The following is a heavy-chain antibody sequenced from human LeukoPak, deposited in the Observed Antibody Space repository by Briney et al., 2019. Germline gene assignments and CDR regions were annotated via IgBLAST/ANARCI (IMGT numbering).Heavy chain of an antibody. CDR3: AKSGYNRFDY. CDR1: GFIFSSYG. CDR2: IVGSGGTT. D-gene: IGHD5-24*01. Sequence: PGGSLRLSCAASGFIFSSYGMSWVRQAPGKGLEWVSGIVGSGGTTYYADSVKGRFTISRDNSKSTLYLQMNSLRAEDTAVYYCAKSGYNRFDYWGQGTLVTVSS. V-gene: IGHV3-23*01. J-gene: IGHJ4*02.